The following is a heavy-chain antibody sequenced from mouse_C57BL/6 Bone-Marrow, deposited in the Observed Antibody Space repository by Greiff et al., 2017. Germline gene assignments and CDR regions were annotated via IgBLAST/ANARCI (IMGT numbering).Heavy chain of an antibody. V-gene: IGHV1-20*01. J-gene: IGHJ4*01. CDR3: AREAYYYAMDY. CDR2: INPYNGDT. D-gene: IGHD6-1*01. CDR1: GYSFTGYF. Sequence: VQLKQSGPELVKPGDSVKISCKASGYSFTGYFMNWVMQSHGKSLEWIGRINPYNGDTFYNQKFKGKATLTVDKSSSTAHMELRSLTSEDSAVYYCAREAYYYAMDYWGQGTSVTVSS.